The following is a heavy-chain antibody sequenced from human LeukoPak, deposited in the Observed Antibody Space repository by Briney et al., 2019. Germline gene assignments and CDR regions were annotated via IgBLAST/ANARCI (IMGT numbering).Heavy chain of an antibody. Sequence: GRSLRLSCAASRFIFSSFAIHWVRQAPEKGLEWVSAISETSRKTYYADPVKGRFTISRDNSKNTLYLQMNDLRDEDTAVYYCVQEARRDGYKLAPVAEHWGQGTLVTVSS. V-gene: IGHV3-23*01. CDR2: ISETSRKT. CDR3: VQEARRDGYKLAPVAEH. CDR1: RFIFSSFA. D-gene: IGHD5-24*01. J-gene: IGHJ1*01.